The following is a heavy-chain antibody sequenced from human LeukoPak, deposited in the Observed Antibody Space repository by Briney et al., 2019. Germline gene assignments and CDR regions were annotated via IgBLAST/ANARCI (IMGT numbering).Heavy chain of an antibody. CDR2: ISGSGGST. J-gene: IGHJ5*02. CDR1: GFTFNNYA. D-gene: IGHD2-2*01. Sequence: GGSLRLSCAASGFTFNNYAMSWVRQAPGKGLEWVSGISGSGGSTNYADSVKGRFTISRDNAKNSLYLQMNSLRAEDTAVYYCARDQGGVVVPAAITLNWFDPWGQGTLVTVSS. V-gene: IGHV3-23*01. CDR3: ARDQGGVVVPAAITLNWFDP.